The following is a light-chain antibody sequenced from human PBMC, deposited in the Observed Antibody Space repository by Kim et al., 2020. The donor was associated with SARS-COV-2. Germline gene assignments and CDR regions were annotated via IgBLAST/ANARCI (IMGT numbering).Light chain of an antibody. CDR2: DAS. Sequence: LAPGERATLSCRASQGVNSYLAWYQQKPGQAPRLLIYDASNRATDIPARFSGSGSGTDFTLTISSLEPADFAVYYCQHRGNWPRTFGQGTKVDIK. CDR1: QGVNSY. J-gene: IGKJ1*01. CDR3: QHRGNWPRT. V-gene: IGKV3-11*01.